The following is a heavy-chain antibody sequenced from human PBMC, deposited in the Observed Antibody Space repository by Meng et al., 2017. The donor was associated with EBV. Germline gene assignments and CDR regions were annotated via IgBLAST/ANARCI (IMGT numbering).Heavy chain of an antibody. CDR3: VRDLWLRIGECV. CDR2: MNPNSGNT. CDR1: GYTFTSYD. V-gene: IGHV1-8*01. D-gene: IGHD5-12*01. J-gene: IGHJ4*02. Sequence: QVQLVQSGAEVKKPGASVKVSCKASGYTFTSYDINWVRQATGQGLEWMGWMNPNSGNTGYAQKFQGRVTMTRNTSISTAYMELSSLRSDDTAVYYCVRDLWLRIGECVWGQGTLVTVSS.